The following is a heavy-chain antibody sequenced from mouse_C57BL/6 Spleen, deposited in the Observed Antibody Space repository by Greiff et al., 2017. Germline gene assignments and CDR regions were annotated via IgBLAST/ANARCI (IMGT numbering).Heavy chain of an antibody. CDR1: GYTFTSYW. CDR2: IDPSDSYT. D-gene: IGHD1-1*01. CDR3: ARRRTTNAMDY. J-gene: IGHJ4*01. V-gene: IGHV1-69*01. Sequence: VQLQQSGAELVMPGASVKLSCKASGYTFTSYWMHWVKQRPGQGLEWIGEIDPSDSYTNYNQKFKGKSTLTVDKSSSTAYMQLSSLTSEDSAVYYCARRRTTNAMDYWGQGTSVTVSS.